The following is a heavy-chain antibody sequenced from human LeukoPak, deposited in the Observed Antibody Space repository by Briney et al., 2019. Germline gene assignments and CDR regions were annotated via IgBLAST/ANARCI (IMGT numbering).Heavy chain of an antibody. CDR1: GFTFSSYA. J-gene: IGHJ4*02. V-gene: IGHV3-23*01. Sequence: PGGSLRLSCAASGFTFSSYAMSWVRQAPGKGLEWVSAISGSGGSTYYADSVKGRFTISRDNSKNTLYLQMNSLRAEDAAVYYCAQDHDYSTLRQFDYWGQGTLVTVSS. CDR3: AQDHDYSTLRQFDY. CDR2: ISGSGGST. D-gene: IGHD4-11*01.